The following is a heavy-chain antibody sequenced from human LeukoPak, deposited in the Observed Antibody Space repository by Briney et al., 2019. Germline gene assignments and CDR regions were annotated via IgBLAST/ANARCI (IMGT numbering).Heavy chain of an antibody. CDR3: AKDRSGSYMDYYYYMDV. J-gene: IGHJ6*03. V-gene: IGHV3-23*01. CDR1: GFTFSSYA. Sequence: GGSLRLSCAASGFTFSSYAMSWVRQAPGKGLEWVSAISGSGGSTYYADSVKGRFTISRDNSKNTLYLQMNSLRAEETAVYYCAKDRSGSYMDYYYYMDVWGKGTTVTVSS. D-gene: IGHD1-26*01. CDR2: ISGSGGST.